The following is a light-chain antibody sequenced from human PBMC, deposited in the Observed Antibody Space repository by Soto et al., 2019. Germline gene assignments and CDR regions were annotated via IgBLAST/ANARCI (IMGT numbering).Light chain of an antibody. CDR2: DVS. J-gene: IGKJ5*01. CDR3: QQRSNWPLIT. Sequence: EIVLTPSPATLSLSPGESATLSSRASQSVSNYLAWYQHKPGQAPRLLMYDVSNRATGIPARFSGSGSGTDFTLTISSLEPEDFAVYYCQQRSNWPLITFGQGTRLEIK. V-gene: IGKV3-11*01. CDR1: QSVSNY.